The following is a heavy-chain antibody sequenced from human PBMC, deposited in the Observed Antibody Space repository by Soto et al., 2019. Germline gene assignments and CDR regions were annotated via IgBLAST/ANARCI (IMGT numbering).Heavy chain of an antibody. Sequence: VKVSCKASGGTFGSQGIAWVRQAPGQGLEWMGGFIAMLGTPTYAKKVQGRATISADESLTSSYLELRSLRSEDTGVYFCASGAMANFDYWGQGTVVTVSS. CDR1: GGTFGSQG. CDR3: ASGAMANFDY. CDR2: FIAMLGTP. J-gene: IGHJ4*02. V-gene: IGHV1-69*01. D-gene: IGHD5-18*01.